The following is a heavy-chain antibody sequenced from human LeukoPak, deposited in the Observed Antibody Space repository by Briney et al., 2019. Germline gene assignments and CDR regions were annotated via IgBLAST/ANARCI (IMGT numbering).Heavy chain of an antibody. J-gene: IGHJ4*02. CDR2: INHSGST. Sequence: SETLSLTCAVYGGSFSGYYWSWIRQPPGKGLEWIGEINHSGSTNYNPSLKSRVTISVDTSKNQFSLKLSSVTAADTAVYYCARRDSSSWYSGIRPSYFDYWGQGTLVTVSS. CDR3: ARRDSSSWYSGIRPSYFDY. CDR1: GGSFSGYY. D-gene: IGHD6-13*01. V-gene: IGHV4-34*01.